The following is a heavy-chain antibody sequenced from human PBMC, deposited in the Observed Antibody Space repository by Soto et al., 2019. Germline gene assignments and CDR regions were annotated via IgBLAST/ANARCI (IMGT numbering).Heavy chain of an antibody. CDR2: TSYDGSNK. D-gene: IGHD3-9*01. V-gene: IGHV3-30*18. CDR1: GFTFSHYG. J-gene: IGHJ5*02. Sequence: QVQLVESGGGVVQPGKSLRLSCVVSGFTFSHYGMHWVRQAPGKGLEWVAVTSYDGSNKYYADSVKGGFTISRDDSKNTLYLQMSSLRAEDAAVYYCVKPVRHFDWFVSGFEHWGQGTLVTVSS. CDR3: VKPVRHFDWFVSGFEH.